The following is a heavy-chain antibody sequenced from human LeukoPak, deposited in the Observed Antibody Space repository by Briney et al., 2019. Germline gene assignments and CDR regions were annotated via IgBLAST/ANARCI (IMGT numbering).Heavy chain of an antibody. J-gene: IGHJ4*02. CDR3: VRWRATHPDLDFDY. D-gene: IGHD2-15*01. CDR2: INSDGTST. CDR1: GFTFSSYW. Sequence: GGSLRLSCAASGFTFSSYWMHWVRQAPGKGLVWVSRINSDGTSTSYADSVKCRFTISRDNAKNKVYLQMNSLRAEDTAVYYCVRWRATHPDLDFDYWGQGTLVTVCS. V-gene: IGHV3-74*01.